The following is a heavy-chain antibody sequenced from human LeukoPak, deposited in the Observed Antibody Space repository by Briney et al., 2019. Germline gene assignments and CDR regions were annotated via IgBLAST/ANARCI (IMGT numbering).Heavy chain of an antibody. Sequence: SETLSLTCTVSGGTISSSGYYWGWIRQPPGKGLEWIGTIYYSGSTYYNPSLKSRVTISVDTSKNQFSLKLSSVTAADTAVYYCARFRTLTTHFDYWGQGTLVTVSS. V-gene: IGHV4-39*01. D-gene: IGHD4-11*01. CDR2: IYYSGST. J-gene: IGHJ4*02. CDR1: GGTISSSGYY. CDR3: ARFRTLTTHFDY.